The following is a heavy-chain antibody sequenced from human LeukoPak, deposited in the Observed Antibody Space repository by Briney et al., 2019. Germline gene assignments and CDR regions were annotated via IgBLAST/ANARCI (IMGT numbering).Heavy chain of an antibody. J-gene: IGHJ4*02. CDR1: GYSFTSYW. V-gene: IGHV5-51*01. Sequence: GESLKISCKGSGYSFTSYWIGWVRQMPGKGLEWMGIIYPGDSDTRYSPSFQGQVTISADKSISTAYLQWSSLKASDTAMYYCARSSVRGVIITDLQMDYWGQGTLVTVSS. CDR3: ARSSVRGVIITDLQMDY. D-gene: IGHD3-10*01. CDR2: IYPGDSDT.